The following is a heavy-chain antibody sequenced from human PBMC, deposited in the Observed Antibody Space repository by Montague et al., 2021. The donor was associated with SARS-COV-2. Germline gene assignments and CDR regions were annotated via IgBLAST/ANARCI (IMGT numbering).Heavy chain of an antibody. CDR2: IDWDDDK. CDR3: ARSYGTTVGTRCFDY. Sequence: PALVKPTQTLTLTCTFSGFSLSTSGMCVSWIRQPPGKALEWLTPIDWDDDKYYSTSLKTRLTISKDTSKNQVVLTMTNMDPVDTATYYCARSYGTTVGTRCFDYWGQGTLVTVSS. CDR1: GFSLSTSGMC. J-gene: IGHJ4*02. D-gene: IGHD4-23*01. V-gene: IGHV2-70*01.